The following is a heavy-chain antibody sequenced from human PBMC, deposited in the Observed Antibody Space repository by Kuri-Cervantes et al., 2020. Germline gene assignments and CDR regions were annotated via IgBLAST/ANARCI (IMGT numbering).Heavy chain of an antibody. CDR1: GYTFTGYY. D-gene: IGHD3-16*01. J-gene: IGHJ6*03. Sequence: ASVKVSCKASGYTFTGYYMHWVRQATGQGLEWMGWMNPNSGNTGYAQKFQGRVTMTRNTSISTAYMELSSLRSEDTAVYYCARAGGSVARLGYYYYMDVWGKGTTVTVSS. V-gene: IGHV1-8*02. CDR3: ARAGGSVARLGYYYYMDV. CDR2: MNPNSGNT.